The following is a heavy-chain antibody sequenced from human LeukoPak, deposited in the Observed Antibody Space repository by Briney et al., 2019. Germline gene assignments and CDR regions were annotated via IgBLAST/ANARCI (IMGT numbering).Heavy chain of an antibody. Sequence: GGSLRPSCAASGFTFSSYGMHWVRQAPGKGLEWVAFIRYDGSNKYYADSVKGRFTISRDNSKNTLYLQMNSLTAGDTAVYYCGRRRGGSRSYSDAFDIWGQGTKVTVSS. J-gene: IGHJ3*02. D-gene: IGHD3-10*01. V-gene: IGHV3-30*02. CDR3: GRRRGGSRSYSDAFDI. CDR2: IRYDGSNK. CDR1: GFTFSSYG.